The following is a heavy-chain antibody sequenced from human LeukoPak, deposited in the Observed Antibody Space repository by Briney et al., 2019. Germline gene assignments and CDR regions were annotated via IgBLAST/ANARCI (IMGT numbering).Heavy chain of an antibody. Sequence: ESGGGLVKPGGSLRLSCAASGFTFSSYSMNWVRQAPGKGLEWVSAISGSGGSTYYADSVKGRFTISRDNSKNTLYLQMNSLRAEDTAVYYCAKDRRPNSYSSRWLDYWGQGTLVTVSS. D-gene: IGHD6-13*01. J-gene: IGHJ4*02. CDR2: ISGSGGST. CDR3: AKDRRPNSYSSRWLDY. V-gene: IGHV3-23*01. CDR1: GFTFSSYS.